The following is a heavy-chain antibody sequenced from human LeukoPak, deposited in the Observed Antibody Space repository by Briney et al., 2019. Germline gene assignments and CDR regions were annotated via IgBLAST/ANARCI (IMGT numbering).Heavy chain of an antibody. J-gene: IGHJ4*02. V-gene: IGHV1-46*04. Sequence: EASVKVSCTASGYTFTNYYMHWVRQAPGQGLEWMGIINPSDGKTSYAQTLQGRVTMPRDTSTSTVYMELSSLRSEDTAVYYCAREIGPGQQHLWGSAFDYWGQGTLVTVSS. D-gene: IGHD5-18*01. CDR1: GYTFTNYY. CDR2: INPSDGKT. CDR3: AREIGPGQQHLWGSAFDY.